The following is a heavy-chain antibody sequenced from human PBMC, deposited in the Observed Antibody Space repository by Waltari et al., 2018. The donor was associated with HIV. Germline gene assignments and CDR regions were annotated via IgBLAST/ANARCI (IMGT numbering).Heavy chain of an antibody. CDR1: GTTFTDHW. CDR3: ARQRESRLDD. J-gene: IGHJ1*01. Sequence: EVRLEQSGAEVKKSGEALKNPVKASGTTFTDHWIGWVRQMPGKGLEWMGIIYPDDSDARYSPSFQGHVTFSVDKSTDTAYVQWTTVRTSDTATYYCARQRESRLDDWGQGTLVTVSS. D-gene: IGHD1-1*01. V-gene: IGHV5-51*01. CDR2: IYPDDSDA.